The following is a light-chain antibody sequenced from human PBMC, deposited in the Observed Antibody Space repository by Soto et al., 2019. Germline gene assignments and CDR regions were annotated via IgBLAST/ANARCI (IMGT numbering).Light chain of an antibody. J-gene: IGKJ1*01. CDR2: GAS. CDR3: QQCDDWPRT. CDR1: QSVGNN. Sequence: EIVMTQSPATLSVSPGESGTRSCRASQSVGNNLAWYQQKPGQAPRLLIHGASTRATGIPARFSGSGSGTEFTLTIGSLQSEDFAVYYCQQCDDWPRTFGQGTKVDI. V-gene: IGKV3-15*01.